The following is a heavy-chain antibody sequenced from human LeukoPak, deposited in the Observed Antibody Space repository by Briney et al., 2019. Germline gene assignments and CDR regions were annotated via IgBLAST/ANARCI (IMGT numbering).Heavy chain of an antibody. D-gene: IGHD3-22*01. J-gene: IGHJ4*02. CDR2: ISSGNSYI. CDR1: GFTFSSYS. CDR3: ARGPSYYYDSSGFYYFDY. V-gene: IGHV3-21*01. Sequence: PGGSLRLSCAASGFTFSSYSMNWVRQAPGKGLEWVSSISSGNSYISYADSVKGRFTISRDNAENSLYLQMNSLRAEDTAVYYCARGPSYYYDSSGFYYFDYWGQGTLVTVSS.